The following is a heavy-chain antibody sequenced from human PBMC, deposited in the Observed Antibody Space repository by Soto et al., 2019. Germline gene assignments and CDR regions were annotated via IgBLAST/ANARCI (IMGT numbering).Heavy chain of an antibody. CDR2: ISGSGGST. CDR3: AKEDYDYIWGSYRYPSYYFDY. Sequence: GGSLRLSCAASGFTFSSYAMSWVRQAPGKGLEWVSAISGSGGSTYYADSVKGRFTISRDNSKNTLYLQMNSLRAEDTAVYYCAKEDYDYIWGSYRYPSYYFDYWGQGTLVTVSS. CDR1: GFTFSSYA. J-gene: IGHJ4*02. V-gene: IGHV3-23*01. D-gene: IGHD3-16*02.